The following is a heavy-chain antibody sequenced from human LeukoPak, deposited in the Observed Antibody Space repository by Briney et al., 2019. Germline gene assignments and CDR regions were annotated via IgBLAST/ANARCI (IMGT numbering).Heavy chain of an antibody. CDR1: GYTFTSYY. J-gene: IGHJ5*02. CDR2: INPSGGST. V-gene: IGHV1-46*01. D-gene: IGHD1-1*01. CDR3: ARDRGASNWNPYNWFDP. Sequence: GASVKVSCKASGYTFTSYYMHWVRQAPGQGLEWMGIINPSGGSTSYAQKFQGRVTMTRDTSTSTVYMELSRLRSDDTAVYYCARDRGASNWNPYNWFDPWGQGTLVTVSS.